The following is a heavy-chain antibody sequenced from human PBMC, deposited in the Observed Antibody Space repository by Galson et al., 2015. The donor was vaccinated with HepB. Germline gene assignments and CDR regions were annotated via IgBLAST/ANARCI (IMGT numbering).Heavy chain of an antibody. CDR1: GYSFTSYW. J-gene: IGHJ4*02. Sequence: QSGAEVKKPGESLKISCKGSGYSFTSYWIGWVRQMPGKGLEWMGTIYPGDSDTRYSPSFQGQVTISADKSISTAYLQWSSLKASDTAMYYCARRGWDPRYGEYFDYWGQGTLVTVSS. CDR2: IYPGDSDT. CDR3: ARRGWDPRYGEYFDY. V-gene: IGHV5-51*01. D-gene: IGHD4-17*01.